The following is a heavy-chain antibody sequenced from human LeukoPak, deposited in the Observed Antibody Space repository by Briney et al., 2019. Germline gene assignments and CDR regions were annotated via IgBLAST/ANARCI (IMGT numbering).Heavy chain of an antibody. J-gene: IGHJ5*02. D-gene: IGHD6-25*01. CDR3: ATRAA. V-gene: IGHV3-53*01. CDR1: GFGVSSDF. Sequence: PGGSLRLSCAASGFGVSSDFMTWVRQAPGKGLEWLSVIFTGSLDGRTAHADSVKGRFTVSRDDSANTLYLQMDSLRTEHTATSYRATRAASGPATLVTVSS. CDR2: IFTGSLDGRT.